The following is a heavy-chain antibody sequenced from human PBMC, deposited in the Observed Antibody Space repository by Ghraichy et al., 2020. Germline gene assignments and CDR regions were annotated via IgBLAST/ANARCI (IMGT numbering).Heavy chain of an antibody. Sequence: LSLTCAASGFTFSSYAMSWVRQAPGKGLEWVSAISGSGGSTYYADSVKGRFTISRENSKNTLYLQMNSLRAEDTAVYYCAKVVQDIVVVPAAPDYWGQGTLVTVSS. V-gene: IGHV3-23*01. CDR3: AKVVQDIVVVPAAPDY. J-gene: IGHJ4*02. CDR1: GFTFSSYA. D-gene: IGHD2-2*01. CDR2: ISGSGGST.